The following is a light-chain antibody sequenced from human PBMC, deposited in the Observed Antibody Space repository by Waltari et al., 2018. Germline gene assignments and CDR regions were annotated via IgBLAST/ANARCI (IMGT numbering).Light chain of an antibody. CDR2: DDY. CDR1: NIGYKG. V-gene: IGLV3-21*02. Sequence: SYALAQPPSVSVAPGQTAKITCGGDNIGYKGLHWYQQKPGQAPLLVIYDDYDRPAGIPERFSGSNSGNTATLTISRVEAGDEADYYCQVWDNSSDHVVFGGGTKLTVL. J-gene: IGLJ3*02. CDR3: QVWDNSSDHVV.